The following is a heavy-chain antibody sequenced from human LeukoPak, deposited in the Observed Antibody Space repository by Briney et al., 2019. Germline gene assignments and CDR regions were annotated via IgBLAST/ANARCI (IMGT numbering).Heavy chain of an antibody. CDR1: GGSFSGYY. V-gene: IGHV4-34*01. D-gene: IGHD5-18*01. Sequence: PSKTLSLTCAVYGGSFSGYYWSWLRQPPGKGLEWIGEINHSGSTNYNPSLKSRVTISVDTSKNQFSLKLSSVTAADTAVYYCASRDTAMANRNWGQGTLVTVSS. CDR3: ASRDTAMANRN. J-gene: IGHJ4*02. CDR2: INHSGST.